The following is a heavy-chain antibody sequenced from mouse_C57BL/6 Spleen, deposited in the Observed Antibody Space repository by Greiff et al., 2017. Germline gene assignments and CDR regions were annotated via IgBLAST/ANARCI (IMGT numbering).Heavy chain of an antibody. J-gene: IGHJ2*01. D-gene: IGHD1-1*01. CDR2: IDPSDSDT. V-gene: IGHV1-69*01. Sequence: QVQLQQPGAELVMPGASVKLSCKASGYTFTSYWMHWVKQRPGQGLEWIGEIDPSDSDTNYNQKFKGKATLTVDKSSSTAYMQLSSLTSEDSAVYYCAIGLIVATDYWGQGTTLTVSS. CDR1: GYTFTSYW. CDR3: AIGLIVATDY.